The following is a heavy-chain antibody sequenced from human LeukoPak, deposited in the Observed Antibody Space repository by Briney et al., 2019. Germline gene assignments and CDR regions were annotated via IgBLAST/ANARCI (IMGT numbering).Heavy chain of an antibody. CDR1: GFTFSSCS. V-gene: IGHV3-30*02. CDR2: IRYDGSNK. D-gene: IGHD1-26*01. CDR3: ARGLVGATTSAFDI. J-gene: IGHJ3*02. Sequence: TGGSLRLSCAASGFTFSSCSMHWVRQAPGKGLEWVAFIRYDGSNKYYADSVKGRFTISRDNSKNTLYLQMNSLRAEDTAVYYCARGLVGATTSAFDIWGQGTMVTVSS.